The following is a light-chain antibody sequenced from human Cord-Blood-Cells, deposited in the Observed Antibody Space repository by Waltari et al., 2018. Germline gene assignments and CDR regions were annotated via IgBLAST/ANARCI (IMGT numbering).Light chain of an antibody. J-gene: IGLJ1*01. CDR3: SSYTSSSTLYV. CDR1: SSDVGGYNY. Sequence: QSALTQPASVSGSPGQSITISCTGPSSDVGGYNYVPWYQQHPGKAPKLMIYEVSNRPSGVSNRFSGSKSGNTASLTISGLQAEEEADYYCSSYTSSSTLYVFGTGTKVTVL. CDR2: EVS. V-gene: IGLV2-14*01.